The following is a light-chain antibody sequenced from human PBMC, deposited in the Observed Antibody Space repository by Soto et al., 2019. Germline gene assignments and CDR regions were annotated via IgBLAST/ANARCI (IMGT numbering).Light chain of an antibody. CDR1: QSLVHSDGNTY. CDR2: KIS. J-gene: IGKJ5*01. CDR3: MQATQFLIT. Sequence: DIVMTQTPLSSAVTLGQPASISCRSSQSLVHSDGNTYLSWLHQRPGQPPRVLIYKISKRFSGVPDRFSGSGAGTDFTLKISRVEAEDVGVYYCMQATQFLITFGKGTRLE. V-gene: IGKV2-24*01.